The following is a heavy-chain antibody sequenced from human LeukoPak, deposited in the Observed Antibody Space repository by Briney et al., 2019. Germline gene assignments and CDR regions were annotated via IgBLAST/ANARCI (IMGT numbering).Heavy chain of an antibody. V-gene: IGHV3-9*01. D-gene: IGHD4-17*01. J-gene: IGHJ4*02. CDR2: ISWNSGNI. CDR1: GFTFDDYA. Sequence: PGGSLRLSCAASGFTFDDYAMHWVRQAPGKGLEWVSGISWNSGNIGYADSVKGRFTISRDNSKNTLYLQMDSLRAEDTAVYYCAKMTTAGLYWGQGTLVTVSS. CDR3: AKMTTAGLY.